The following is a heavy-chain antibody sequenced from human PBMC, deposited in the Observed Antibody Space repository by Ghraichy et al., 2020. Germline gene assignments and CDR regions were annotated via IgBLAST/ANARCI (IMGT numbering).Heavy chain of an antibody. J-gene: IGHJ4*02. D-gene: IGHD6-13*01. CDR2: IKQDGSEK. CDR3: AREGSMYSSPKN. Sequence: GESLNISCAASGFTFSSYWMSWVRQAPGKGLEWVANIKQDGSEKYYVDSVKGRFTISRDNAKNSLYLQMNSLRAEDTAVYYCAREGSMYSSPKNWGQGTLVTVSS. V-gene: IGHV3-7*03. CDR1: GFTFSSYW.